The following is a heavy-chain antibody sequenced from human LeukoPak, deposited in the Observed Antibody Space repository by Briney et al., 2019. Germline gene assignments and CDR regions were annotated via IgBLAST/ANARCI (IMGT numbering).Heavy chain of an antibody. V-gene: IGHV1-2*02. Sequence: ASVNVSCKASGYTFTGYYMHWVRQAPGQGLEWMGWINPNSGGTNYAQNFQGRVTMTRDTSISTVYMELSSLRSDDTAIYYCARDSAGYTSGWTYFNYWGQGTLVTVSS. D-gene: IGHD6-19*01. CDR2: INPNSGGT. CDR3: ARDSAGYTSGWTYFNY. CDR1: GYTFTGYY. J-gene: IGHJ4*02.